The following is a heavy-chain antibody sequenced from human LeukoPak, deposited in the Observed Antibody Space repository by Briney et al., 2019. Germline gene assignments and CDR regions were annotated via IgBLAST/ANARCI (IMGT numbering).Heavy chain of an antibody. V-gene: IGHV3-30-3*01. J-gene: IGHJ6*03. CDR2: ISYDGSNK. Sequence: GGSLRLSCAASGFTFSSYAMHWVRQAPGKGLEWVAVISYDGSNKYYADSVKGRFTISRDNSKNTLYLQMNSLRAEDTALYHCARARYIKEYYYMDVWGKGTTVTVSS. CDR1: GFTFSSYA. CDR3: ARARYIKEYYYMDV. D-gene: IGHD5-18*01.